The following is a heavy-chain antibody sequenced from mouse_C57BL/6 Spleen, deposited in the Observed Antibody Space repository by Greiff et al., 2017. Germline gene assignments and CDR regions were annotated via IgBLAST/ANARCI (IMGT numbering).Heavy chain of an antibody. Sequence: VQLVESGPELVKPGASVKISCKASGYAFSSSWMNWVKQRPGKGLEWIGRIYPGDGDTNYNGKFKGQATLPADKSSSTAYMQLSSLTSEDSAVYFCARARLGRGEPYYFDYWGQGTTLTVSS. V-gene: IGHV1-82*01. CDR3: ARARLGRGEPYYFDY. CDR2: IYPGDGDT. CDR1: GYAFSSSW. J-gene: IGHJ2*01. D-gene: IGHD4-1*01.